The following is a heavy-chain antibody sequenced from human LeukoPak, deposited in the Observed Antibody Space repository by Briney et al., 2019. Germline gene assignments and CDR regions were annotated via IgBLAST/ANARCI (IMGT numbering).Heavy chain of an antibody. CDR2: IYYSGST. CDR1: GGSISSYY. V-gene: IGHV4-59*01. Sequence: SETLSLTCTVSGGSISSYYWSWIRQPPGKGLEWIGYIYYSGSTNYNPSLKSRVTISVDTSKNQFSLKLSSVTAADTAVYYCARCPVRGVIGYYYYYMDVWGKGTTVTVSS. D-gene: IGHD3-10*01. J-gene: IGHJ6*03. CDR3: ARCPVRGVIGYYYYYMDV.